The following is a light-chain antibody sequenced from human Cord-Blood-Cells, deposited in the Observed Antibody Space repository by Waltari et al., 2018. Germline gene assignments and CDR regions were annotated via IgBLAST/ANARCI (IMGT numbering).Light chain of an antibody. J-gene: IGKJ3*01. CDR2: AAS. V-gene: IGKV1-8*01. Sequence: IRMTQSPSSFSASTGDRITITCRASQGISSYLAWYQQKPGKAPKLLIYAASTLQSGVPSRFSGSGSGTDFTLTISCLQSEDFATYYCQQYYSYPFTFGPGTKVDIK. CDR1: QGISSY. CDR3: QQYYSYPFT.